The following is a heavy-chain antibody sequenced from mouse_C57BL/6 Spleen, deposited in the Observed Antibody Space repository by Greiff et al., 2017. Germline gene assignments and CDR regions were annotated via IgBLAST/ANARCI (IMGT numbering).Heavy chain of an antibody. D-gene: IGHD1-1*01. CDR1: GYTFTSYW. Sequence: QVQLQQPGTELVKPGASVKLSCKASGYTFTSYWMHWVKQRPGQGLEWIGNINPSNGGTNYNEKFKSKATLTVDKSSSTAYMQLSSLTSEDSAVYYCARRGGYDYDVSSYYAMDYWGQGTSVTVSS. CDR2: INPSNGGT. V-gene: IGHV1-53*01. CDR3: ARRGGYDYDVSSYYAMDY. J-gene: IGHJ4*01.